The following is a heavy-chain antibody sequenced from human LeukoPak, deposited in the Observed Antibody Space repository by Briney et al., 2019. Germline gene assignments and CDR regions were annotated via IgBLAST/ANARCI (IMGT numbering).Heavy chain of an antibody. V-gene: IGHV3-64D*06. D-gene: IGHD3-10*01. CDR2: TTDNGGRT. J-gene: IGHJ4*02. Sequence: GGSLRLSCSASGFTLSRDTVHWVRQAPGKGLEYVSSTTDNGGRTWYADSVKGRFTISRDNSKNTVYLQMNSLRAEDTAVYYFVKDLSGTYSFDDWGQGTLVSVSS. CDR3: VKDLSGTYSFDD. CDR1: GFTLSRDT.